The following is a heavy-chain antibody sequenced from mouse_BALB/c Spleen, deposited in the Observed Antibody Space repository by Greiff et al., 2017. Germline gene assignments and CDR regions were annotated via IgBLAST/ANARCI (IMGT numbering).Heavy chain of an antibody. Sequence: VQLQQSGAELVKPGASVKLSCTASGFNIKDTYMHWVKQRPEQGLEWIGRIDPANGNTKYDPKFQGKATITADTSSNTAYLQLSSLTSEDTAVYYCAAYYGRDYYAMDYWGQGTSVTVSS. J-gene: IGHJ4*01. CDR2: IDPANGNT. V-gene: IGHV14-3*02. D-gene: IGHD1-1*01. CDR3: AAYYGRDYYAMDY. CDR1: GFNIKDTY.